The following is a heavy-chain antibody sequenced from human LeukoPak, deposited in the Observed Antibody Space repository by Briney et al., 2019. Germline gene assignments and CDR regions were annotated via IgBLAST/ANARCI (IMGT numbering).Heavy chain of an antibody. V-gene: IGHV1-46*01. CDR2: INPSGGST. CDR1: GYTFTSYY. Sequence: ASVKVSCKASGYTFTSYYIHWVRQAPGQGLEWMGIINPSGGSTSYAQKFQGRVTMTRDMSTSTVYMELSSLRSEDTAVYYCARLSETSVFQHWGQGTLVTVSS. J-gene: IGHJ1*01. CDR3: ARLSETSVFQH. D-gene: IGHD1/OR15-1a*01.